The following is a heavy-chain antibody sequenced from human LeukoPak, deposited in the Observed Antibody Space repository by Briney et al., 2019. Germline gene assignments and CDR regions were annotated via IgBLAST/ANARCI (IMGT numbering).Heavy chain of an antibody. J-gene: IGHJ3*02. CDR3: ATYTAIVAGDAFDI. V-gene: IGHV1-8*01. CDR1: GYTFTSYD. CDR2: MNPNSGNT. D-gene: IGHD5-18*01. Sequence: ASVKVSCKASGYTFTSYDINWVRQATGQGLEWMGWMNPNSGNTGYAQKFQGRVTMTRNTSISTAYMELSSLRSEDTAVYYCATYTAIVAGDAFDIWGQATMVTVSS.